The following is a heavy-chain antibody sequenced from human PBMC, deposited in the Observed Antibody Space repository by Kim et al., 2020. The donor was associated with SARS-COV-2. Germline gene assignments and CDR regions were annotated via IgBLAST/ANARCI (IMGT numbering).Heavy chain of an antibody. CDR2: ISYDAREK. CDR3: ARGPVDPKGGWSFDL. D-gene: IGHD5-12*01. Sequence: GGSLRLSCAASGFSFSSYGLHWVRQAPGKGLEWVAYISYDAREKFYADSVKGRFTISSDNSKNTLYLQTNSLRVEDTAVFYCARGPVDPKGGWSFDLWGR. V-gene: IGHV3-33*01. CDR1: GFSFSSYG. J-gene: IGHJ2*01.